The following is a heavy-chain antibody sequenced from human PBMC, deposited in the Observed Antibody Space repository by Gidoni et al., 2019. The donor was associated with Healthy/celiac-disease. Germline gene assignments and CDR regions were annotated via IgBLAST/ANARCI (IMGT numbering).Heavy chain of an antibody. V-gene: IGHV4-38-2*02. D-gene: IGHD3-9*01. CDR3: ARDRHYDILTGYRWKAFDP. J-gene: IGHJ5*02. CDR2: IYHSGST. Sequence: QVQLQESGPGLVKPSETLSLTCTVSGYSISSGSYWGWIRQPPGKGLEWIGSIYHSGSTYYNPSLKSRVTISVDTSKNQFSLKLSSVTAADTAVYYCARDRHYDILTGYRWKAFDPWGQGTLVTVSS. CDR1: GYSISSGSY.